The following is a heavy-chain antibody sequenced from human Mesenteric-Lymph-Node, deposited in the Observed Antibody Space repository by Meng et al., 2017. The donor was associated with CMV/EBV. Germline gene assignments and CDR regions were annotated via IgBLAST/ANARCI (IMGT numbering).Heavy chain of an antibody. CDR3: AHSSGIAAAGPFYFDY. J-gene: IGHJ4*02. V-gene: IGHV2-5*02. CDR1: GFSLSTSGVG. D-gene: IGHD6-13*01. CDR2: IYWDDDK. Sequence: QITLTESGPTLVNPTQTLTLTFTFSGFSLSTSGVGVGWIRQPPGTALEWLALIYWDDDKRYSPSLKSRLTITKDTSKNQVVLTMTNMDPVDTATYYCAHSSGIAAAGPFYFDYWGQGTLVTVSS.